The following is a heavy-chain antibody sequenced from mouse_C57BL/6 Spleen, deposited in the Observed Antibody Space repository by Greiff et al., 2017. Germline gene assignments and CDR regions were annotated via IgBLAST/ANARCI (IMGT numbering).Heavy chain of an antibody. CDR3: TRDKFHQLGPDYFDY. Sequence: VQLQQSGTVLARPGASVKMSCKTSGYTFTSYWMHWVKQRPGQGLAWIGAIYPGNSDTSYNQKFKGKAKLTAVTSASTAYMELSSLTNEDSAVYYCTRDKFHQLGPDYFDYWGQGTTLTVSS. CDR2: IYPGNSDT. J-gene: IGHJ2*01. CDR1: GYTFTSYW. D-gene: IGHD4-1*02. V-gene: IGHV1-5*01.